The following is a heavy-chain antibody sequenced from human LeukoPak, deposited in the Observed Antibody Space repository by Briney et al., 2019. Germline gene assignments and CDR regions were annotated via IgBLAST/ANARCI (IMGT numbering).Heavy chain of an antibody. CDR3: ARARITMIVVGGDWFDP. V-gene: IGHV1-2*02. Sequence: GASVKVSCKASGYTFTDYYIHWVRQAPGQGLEWMGWISPNSGGTNYAQKFQGRVTMTRDTSISTAYMELSRLRSDDTAVYYCARARITMIVVGGDWFDPWGQGTLVTVSS. J-gene: IGHJ5*02. D-gene: IGHD3-22*01. CDR1: GYTFTDYY. CDR2: ISPNSGGT.